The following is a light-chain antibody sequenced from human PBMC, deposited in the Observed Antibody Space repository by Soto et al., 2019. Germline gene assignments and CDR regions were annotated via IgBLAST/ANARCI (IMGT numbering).Light chain of an antibody. CDR3: SSYTGTSTPYV. CDR1: SSDVGGYNY. CDR2: DVS. J-gene: IGLJ1*01. V-gene: IGLV2-14*01. Sequence: QSVLTQPASVSGSPGQSISISCTGTSSDVGGYNYVSWYQQHPGKAPKLMIYDVSNRPSGVSNRFSGSKSGNTASLTISGLQAEDEADYYCSSYTGTSTPYVFGTGTKLTV.